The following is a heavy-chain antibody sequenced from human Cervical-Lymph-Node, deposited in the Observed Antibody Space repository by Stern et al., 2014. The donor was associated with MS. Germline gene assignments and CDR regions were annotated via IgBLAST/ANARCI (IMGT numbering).Heavy chain of an antibody. Sequence: QLVQSGPGLVKPSETLSLTCTVSGGSISSYYWSWIRQPPGKGLEWIGYIYYSGSTNYNPSLQSRVTISVDTSTNQFSRKLSSVTAADTAVYYCARRVRPIFGVVTRGVAWFDPWGQGTLVTVSS. V-gene: IGHV4-59*08. CDR1: GGSISSYY. CDR2: IYYSGST. CDR3: ARRVRPIFGVVTRGVAWFDP. J-gene: IGHJ5*02. D-gene: IGHD3-3*01.